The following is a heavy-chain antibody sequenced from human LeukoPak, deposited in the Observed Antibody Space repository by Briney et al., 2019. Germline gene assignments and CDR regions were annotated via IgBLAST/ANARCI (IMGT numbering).Heavy chain of an antibody. CDR2: IYTSGSS. J-gene: IGHJ4*02. V-gene: IGHV4-61*02. CDR3: AREDPIAARQTDY. Sequence: SETLSLTGTVSGGSISSGSYYWSWIRQPAGKGLEWIGRIYTSGSSNYNPSLKSRVTMSVDTSKNQFSLKLSSVTAADTAVYYCAREDPIAARQTDYWGQGTLVTVSS. CDR1: GGSISSGSYY. D-gene: IGHD6-6*01.